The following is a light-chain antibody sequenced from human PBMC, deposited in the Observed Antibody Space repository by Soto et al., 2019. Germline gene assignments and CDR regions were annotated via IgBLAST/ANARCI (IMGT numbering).Light chain of an antibody. CDR1: QTISSW. V-gene: IGKV1-5*03. CDR2: KAS. Sequence: DIQMTQSPSTLSGSVGDRVTITCRASQTISSWLAWYQQKPGKAPKLLIYKASTLKSGVPSRFSGSGSGTEFTLTISSLQSEDFAVYYCQQYYDWPWTFGQGTTVEIK. J-gene: IGKJ1*01. CDR3: QQYYDWPWT.